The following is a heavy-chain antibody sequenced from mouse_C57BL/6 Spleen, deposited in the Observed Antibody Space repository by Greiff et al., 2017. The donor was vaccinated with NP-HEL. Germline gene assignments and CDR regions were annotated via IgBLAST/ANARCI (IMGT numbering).Heavy chain of an antibody. CDR2: IYPGSGNT. CDR1: GYSFTSYY. D-gene: IGHD1-1*01. V-gene: IGHV1-66*01. J-gene: IGHJ3*01. CDR3: ALYYYGTPFAY. Sequence: QVQLQQSGPELVKPGASVKISCKASGYSFTSYYIHWVKQRPGQGLEWIGWIYPGSGNTKYNEKFKGKATLTADTSSSTAYMQLSSLTSEDSAVYYCALYYYGTPFAYWGQGTLVTVSA.